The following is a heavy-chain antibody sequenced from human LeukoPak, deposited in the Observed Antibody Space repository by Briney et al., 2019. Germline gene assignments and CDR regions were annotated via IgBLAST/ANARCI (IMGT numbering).Heavy chain of an antibody. CDR3: ARGPGSRAELRAFDI. D-gene: IGHD1-1*01. J-gene: IGHJ3*02. CDR1: GYTFTSYD. Sequence: GASVKVSCKASGYTFTSYDIDWVRQATGQGLEWMGWMNPNSGNTGYAQKFQGRVTMTRNTSISTAYMELSSLRSEDTAVYYCARGPGSRAELRAFDIWGQGTMVTVSS. V-gene: IGHV1-8*01. CDR2: MNPNSGNT.